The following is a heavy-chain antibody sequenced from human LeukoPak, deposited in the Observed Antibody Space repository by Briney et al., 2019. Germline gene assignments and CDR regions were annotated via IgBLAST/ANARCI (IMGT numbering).Heavy chain of an antibody. Sequence: PGGSLRLSWAASGFTFSGYSMNWVRQAPGKGLEWVSYISSSSSSIYYADSVKGRFTISRDNAKNSLYLQMNSLRDEDTGIYYCARRPVRLVSNALDYWGQGTLVTVSS. J-gene: IGHJ4*02. CDR2: ISSSSSSI. D-gene: IGHD3-9*01. V-gene: IGHV3-48*02. CDR1: GFTFSGYS. CDR3: ARRPVRLVSNALDY.